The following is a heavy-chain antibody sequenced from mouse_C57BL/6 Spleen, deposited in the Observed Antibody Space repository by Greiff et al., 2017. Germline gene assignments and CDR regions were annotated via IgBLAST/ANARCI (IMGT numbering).Heavy chain of an antibody. CDR2: IDPEDGDT. V-gene: IGHV14-1*01. CDR1: GFNIKDYY. CDR3: TTALGVFAY. J-gene: IGHJ3*01. Sequence: VQLKQSGAELVRPGASVKLSCTASGFNIKDYYMHWVKQRPEQGLEWIGRIDPEDGDTEYAPKFQGKATMTADTSSNTAFLQLSRLTSEDTAVYYCTTALGVFAYWGQGTLVTVSA.